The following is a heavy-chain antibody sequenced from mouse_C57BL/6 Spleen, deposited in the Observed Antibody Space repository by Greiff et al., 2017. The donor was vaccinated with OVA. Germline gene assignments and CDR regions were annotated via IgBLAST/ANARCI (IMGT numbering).Heavy chain of an antibody. CDR3: ARSSPDWYFDV. V-gene: IGHV2-6*01. D-gene: IGHD1-1*01. Sequence: VMLVESGPGLVAPSQSLSITCTVSGFSLPSYGVDWVRQSPGKGLEWLGVIWGVGSTNYNSALKSRLSIRKDNSKSQVFLKMNSLQTDDTAMYYCARSSPDWYFDVWGTGTTVTDSS. J-gene: IGHJ1*03. CDR1: GFSLPSYG. CDR2: IWGVGST.